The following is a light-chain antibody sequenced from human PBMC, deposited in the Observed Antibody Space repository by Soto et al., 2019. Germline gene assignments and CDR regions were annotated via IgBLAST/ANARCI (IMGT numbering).Light chain of an antibody. CDR3: QQYNNWPLYT. Sequence: EIVMTQSPATLSVSPGERATLSCRASQSVSSNLAWYQQKPGQAPRLLIYGASTRATGIPARFSGSGSGTEFTLPISSLQSEDFAVSYCQQYNNWPLYTFGQGTKLEIK. J-gene: IGKJ2*01. V-gene: IGKV3-15*01. CDR1: QSVSSN. CDR2: GAS.